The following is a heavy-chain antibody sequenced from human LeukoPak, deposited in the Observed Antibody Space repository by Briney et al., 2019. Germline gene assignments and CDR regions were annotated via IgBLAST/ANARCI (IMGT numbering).Heavy chain of an antibody. V-gene: IGHV3-11*06. CDR3: ARGGGLILRYFDWLFAYYFDY. J-gene: IGHJ4*02. Sequence: GGSLRLSCAASGFTFSDYYMSWIRQAPGKGLEWVSYISSSSSYTNYADSVNGRFTISRDNAKNSLYLQMNSLRAEDTAVYYCARGGGLILRYFDWLFAYYFDYWGQGTLVTVSS. CDR2: ISSSSSYT. D-gene: IGHD3-9*01. CDR1: GFTFSDYY.